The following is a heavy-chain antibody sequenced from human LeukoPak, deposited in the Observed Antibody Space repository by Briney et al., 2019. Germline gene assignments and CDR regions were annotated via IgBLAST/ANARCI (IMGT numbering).Heavy chain of an antibody. D-gene: IGHD2-15*01. CDR3: ARVYIAEDF. J-gene: IGHJ4*02. CDR2: ISYDGSNK. V-gene: IGHV3-30*03. Sequence: GGSLRLSCAASGFTFNSFGMHWVRQAPGKGLEWVAVISYDGSNKYYADSVKGRFTISRDNSKNTLYLQMNSLRAEDTAVYYCARVYIAEDFWGQGTLVTISS. CDR1: GFTFNSFG.